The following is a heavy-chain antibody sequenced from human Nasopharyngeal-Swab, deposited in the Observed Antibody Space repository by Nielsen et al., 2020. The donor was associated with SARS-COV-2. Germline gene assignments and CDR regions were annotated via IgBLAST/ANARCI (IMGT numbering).Heavy chain of an antibody. Sequence: GGSLRLSCAASGFSFSTFWMHWVRQVPGEGLVWVSRTNTDGRRTNYAGSVKGRFTISRDNVKNMLYLQMNNLRPEDTAVYYCARDLGGFGGYWGQGTLATVSS. CDR2: TNTDGRRT. CDR3: ARDLGGFGGY. CDR1: GFSFSTFW. D-gene: IGHD4-23*01. J-gene: IGHJ4*02. V-gene: IGHV3-74*01.